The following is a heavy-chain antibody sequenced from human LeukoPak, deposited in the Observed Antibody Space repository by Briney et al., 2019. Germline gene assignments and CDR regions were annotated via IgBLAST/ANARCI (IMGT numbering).Heavy chain of an antibody. CDR2: IYYSGST. V-gene: IGHV4-39*01. Sequence: SETLSLTCTVSGGSISNSNYYWGWIRQPPGKGLEWIGSIYYSGSTYNNPSLKSRVTIFVDTSKNQFSLKLSSVTAADTAVYYCARVPSAAAGYWFDPWGQGTLVTVSS. J-gene: IGHJ5*02. D-gene: IGHD6-13*01. CDR3: ARVPSAAAGYWFDP. CDR1: GGSISNSNYY.